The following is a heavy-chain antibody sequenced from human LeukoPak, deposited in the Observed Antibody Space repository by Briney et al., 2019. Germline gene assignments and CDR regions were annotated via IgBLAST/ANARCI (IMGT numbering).Heavy chain of an antibody. CDR2: LGSTISYI. CDR3: AREGFYSGLDI. Sequence: GGSLRLSCVASGFRFSGYSMKWVRQAPGKGLEWVSYLGSTISYISYSDSVKGRFTISRDNAKNSLYLQMNSLRAEDTALYYCAREGFYSGLDIWGQGTTVTVSS. V-gene: IGHV3-21*01. J-gene: IGHJ6*02. CDR1: GFRFSGYS.